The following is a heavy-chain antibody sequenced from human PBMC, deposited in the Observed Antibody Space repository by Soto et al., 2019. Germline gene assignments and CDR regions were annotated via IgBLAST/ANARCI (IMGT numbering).Heavy chain of an antibody. J-gene: IGHJ4*02. Sequence: EVQLLESGGGLVQPGGSLRLSCAASGFTFSSYVMRWVRQAPGKGLEWVSAISGSGGSTYYADSVKGRFTISRDNSKNTLYLQMNSLRAEDTAVYYCARRGSGSYYDYWGQGPLVTVSS. CDR3: ARRGSGSYYDY. CDR2: ISGSGGST. D-gene: IGHD1-26*01. V-gene: IGHV3-23*01. CDR1: GFTFSSYV.